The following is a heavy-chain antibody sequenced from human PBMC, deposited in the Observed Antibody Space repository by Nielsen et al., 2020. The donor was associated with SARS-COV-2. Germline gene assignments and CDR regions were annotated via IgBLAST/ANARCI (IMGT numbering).Heavy chain of an antibody. Sequence: GGSLRLSCAVSGFTVTSNSMNWVRQAPGKGLEWVSVIDSGGSTFYADSVKGRFTISRDNSKNTLYLQMNSLRAGDTAVYYCARGYSSGWYVGDYWGQGTLVTVSS. V-gene: IGHV3-53*01. J-gene: IGHJ4*02. D-gene: IGHD6-19*01. CDR3: ARGYSSGWYVGDY. CDR2: IDSGGST. CDR1: GFTVTSNS.